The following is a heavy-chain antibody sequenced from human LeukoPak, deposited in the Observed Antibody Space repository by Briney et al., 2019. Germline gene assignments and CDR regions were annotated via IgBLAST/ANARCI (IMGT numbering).Heavy chain of an antibody. CDR2: IYYSGST. Sequence: PSETLSVTCTVSGGSISSSSYYWGWIRQPPGKGLEWIGSIYYSGSTYYNPSLKSRVTISVDTSKNQFSLKLSSVTAADTAVYYCARQGITIFGPFDPWGQGTLVTVSS. J-gene: IGHJ5*02. CDR3: ARQGITIFGPFDP. V-gene: IGHV4-39*01. D-gene: IGHD3-3*01. CDR1: GGSISSSSYY.